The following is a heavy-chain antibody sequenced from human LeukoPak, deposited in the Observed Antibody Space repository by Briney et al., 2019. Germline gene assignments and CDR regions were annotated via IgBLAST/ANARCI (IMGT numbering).Heavy chain of an antibody. V-gene: IGHV5-51*01. CDR2: IYPGDSDT. CDR3: ARHRGPHVPMSYYYYMDV. Sequence: VEPRQISCKTSGYRFTNYWIGWVRQMPGKGLEWMGIIYPGDSDTRYSTSFQGQVTISADKSISTAYLQWSSLKASDTAMYYCARHRGPHVPMSYYYYMDVWGKGTTVTV. J-gene: IGHJ6*03. CDR1: GYRFTNYW. D-gene: IGHD3-10*01.